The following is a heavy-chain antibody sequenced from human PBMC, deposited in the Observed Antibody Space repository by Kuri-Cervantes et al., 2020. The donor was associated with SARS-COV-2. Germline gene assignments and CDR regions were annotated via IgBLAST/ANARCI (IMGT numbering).Heavy chain of an antibody. CDR1: GYTLTGYY. V-gene: IGHV1-2*02. J-gene: IGHJ5*02. Sequence: ASVKVSCKASGYTLTGYYMHWVRQAPGQGLEWMGWINPNSGGTNYAQKFQGGVTMTRDTSISTAYMELSRLRSDDTAVYYCARGRQVRLRFLEWLFEWFDPWGQGTLVTVSS. D-gene: IGHD3-3*01. CDR3: ARGRQVRLRFLEWLFEWFDP. CDR2: INPNSGGT.